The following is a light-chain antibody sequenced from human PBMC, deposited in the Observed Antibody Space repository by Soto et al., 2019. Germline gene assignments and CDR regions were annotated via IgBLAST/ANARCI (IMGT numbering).Light chain of an antibody. Sequence: DIQMTQSPSTLSASVGDRVTITWGASQSISSWLAWYQQKPGKAPNLLINDASSLESGVPSRLRGSGSGTEFTLTISSMQDDDFATYYCQRYNSYPITFGQGTRLEIK. J-gene: IGKJ5*01. CDR1: QSISSW. V-gene: IGKV1-5*01. CDR2: DAS. CDR3: QRYNSYPIT.